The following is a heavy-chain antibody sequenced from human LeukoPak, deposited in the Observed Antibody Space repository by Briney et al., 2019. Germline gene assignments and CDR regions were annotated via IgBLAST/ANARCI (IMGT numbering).Heavy chain of an antibody. CDR2: IYGGGST. Sequence: PGGSLRLSCAASGFTVSSNYMNWVRQAPGKGLEWVSLIYGGGSTHYADSVKGRFTISRDNSKNTLYLQMNSLRAEDTAVYYCARGGDSSYYGDYWGQGTLVTVSS. D-gene: IGHD3-22*01. J-gene: IGHJ4*02. CDR3: ARGGDSSYYGDY. CDR1: GFTVSSNY. V-gene: IGHV3-66*01.